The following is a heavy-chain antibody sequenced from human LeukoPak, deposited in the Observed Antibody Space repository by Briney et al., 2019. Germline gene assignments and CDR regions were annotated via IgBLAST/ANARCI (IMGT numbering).Heavy chain of an antibody. V-gene: IGHV3-23*01. Sequence: GGSLRLSCAASGFTFSSYAMSWVRQAPGKGLEWVSAISGSGGSTYYADSVKGRLTISRDNSKNTLYLQMNSLRAEDTAVYYCATMSYYDSSGYYYGLRYFDYWGQGTLVTVSS. D-gene: IGHD3-22*01. CDR3: ATMSYYDSSGYYYGLRYFDY. J-gene: IGHJ4*02. CDR2: ISGSGGST. CDR1: GFTFSSYA.